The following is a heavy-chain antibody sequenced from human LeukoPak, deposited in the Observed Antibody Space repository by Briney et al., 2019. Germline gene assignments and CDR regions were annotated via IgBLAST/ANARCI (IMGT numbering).Heavy chain of an antibody. CDR1: GYSFSGYW. Sequence: GESLKISCKGSGYSFSGYWISWVRQMPGKGLEWMGRIDLSDSYTNYSPSFQGHVTISADNSLSTAYLQWSSLKASDTAMYYCATRIVGATSNWFDPWGQGTLVTVSS. J-gene: IGHJ5*02. D-gene: IGHD1-26*01. CDR2: IDLSDSYT. V-gene: IGHV5-10-1*01. CDR3: ATRIVGATSNWFDP.